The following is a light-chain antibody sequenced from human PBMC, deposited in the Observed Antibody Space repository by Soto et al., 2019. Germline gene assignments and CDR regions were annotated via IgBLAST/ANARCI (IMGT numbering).Light chain of an antibody. J-gene: IGKJ5*01. Sequence: DIQLTQSPTFLSASVGDRVTITCRSSQGISSYLAWYQQKPGKAPKLLIYAASTLQSGVPSRFSGSGSGTEFTLTISSLQPEDFATYYCQQLNSYPRSITFGQVTRLEVK. V-gene: IGKV1-9*01. CDR3: QQLNSYPRSIT. CDR2: AAS. CDR1: QGISSY.